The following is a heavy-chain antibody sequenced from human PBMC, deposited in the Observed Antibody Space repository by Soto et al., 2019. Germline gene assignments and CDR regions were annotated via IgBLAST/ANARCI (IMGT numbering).Heavy chain of an antibody. CDR1: GYTFTSYA. Sequence: GASVKVSCKASGYTFTSYAMHWVRQAPGQRLEWMGWINAGNGNTKYSQKFQGRVTITRDTSASTAYMELSSLRSEDTAVYYCAIVLRFLEWLPYYYGMDVWGQGTTVTVSS. D-gene: IGHD3-3*01. CDR3: AIVLRFLEWLPYYYGMDV. J-gene: IGHJ6*02. V-gene: IGHV1-3*01. CDR2: INAGNGNT.